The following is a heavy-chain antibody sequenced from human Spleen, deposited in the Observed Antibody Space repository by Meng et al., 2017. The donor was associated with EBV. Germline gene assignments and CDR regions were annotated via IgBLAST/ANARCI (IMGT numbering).Heavy chain of an antibody. J-gene: IGHJ4*02. Sequence: QVQLVQSGAEVKKPGASVKVSCKASGYTFASYAMHWVRQAPGQRLEWMGWINAGNGNTKYSQKFQGRVTITRDTSASTAYMELSSLRSEDTAVYYCATSLAYSSSSVLDYWGQGTLVTVSS. CDR1: GYTFASYA. V-gene: IGHV1-3*01. CDR3: ATSLAYSSSSVLDY. CDR2: INAGNGNT. D-gene: IGHD6-6*01.